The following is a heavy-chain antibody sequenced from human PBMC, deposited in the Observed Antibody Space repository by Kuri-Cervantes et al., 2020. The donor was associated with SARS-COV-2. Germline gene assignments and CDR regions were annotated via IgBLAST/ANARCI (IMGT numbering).Heavy chain of an antibody. J-gene: IGHJ6*02. CDR1: GFTFSSYA. V-gene: IGHV3-30*01. CDR2: ISYDGSNK. CDR3: ARDYPGVAGTSTRAGYYYYGMDV. Sequence: GGSLRLSCAASGFTFSSYAMHWVRQAPGKGLEWVAVISYDGSNKYYADSVKGRFTISRDNSKNTLYLQMNSLRAEDTAVYHCARDYPGVAGTSTRAGYYYYGMDVWGQGTTVTVSS. D-gene: IGHD6-19*01.